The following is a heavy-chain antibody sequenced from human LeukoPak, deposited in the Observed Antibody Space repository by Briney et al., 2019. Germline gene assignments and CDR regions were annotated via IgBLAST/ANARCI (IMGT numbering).Heavy chain of an antibody. Sequence: SETLSLTCAVYGGSFSGYYWSWILQPPGKGLEWIGEINHSGSTNYNPSLKSRVTISVDTSKNQFSLKLSSVTAADTAVYYCATRAPRYCSSTSCYWGRASWFDPWGQGTLVTVSS. D-gene: IGHD2-2*01. CDR2: INHSGST. V-gene: IGHV4-34*01. CDR3: ATRAPRYCSSTSCYWGRASWFDP. J-gene: IGHJ5*02. CDR1: GGSFSGYY.